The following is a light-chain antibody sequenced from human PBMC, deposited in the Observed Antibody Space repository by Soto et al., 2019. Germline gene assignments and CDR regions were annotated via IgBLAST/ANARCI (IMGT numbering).Light chain of an antibody. V-gene: IGLV2-14*03. J-gene: IGLJ3*02. CDR1: SSDFGAYDY. Sequence: QSALTQPASVSGSPGQSITISCTGTSSDFGAYDYVSWYQQYPGKAPKLIIYEVRNRPSGVSARFSGSRSGNTASLTISGLQADDEADYYCSTYRSSAKVFGGGTKLTVL. CDR3: STYRSSAKV. CDR2: EVR.